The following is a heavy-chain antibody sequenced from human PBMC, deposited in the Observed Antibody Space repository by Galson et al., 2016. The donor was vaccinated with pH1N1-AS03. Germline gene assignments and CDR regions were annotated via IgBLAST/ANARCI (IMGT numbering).Heavy chain of an antibody. V-gene: IGHV3-74*03. CDR1: GFTFRNFF. D-gene: IGHD3-10*01. Sequence: SLRLSCAASGFTFRNFFMHWVRQVPGKGLVSVSRVHPDGTTTAYADFVRGRFTLSRYHAKNTLDPQMNSLRAEDTAIYYCARVFEGDPHCFDYWGQGILVSVSS. CDR2: VHPDGTTT. CDR3: ARVFEGDPHCFDY. J-gene: IGHJ4*02.